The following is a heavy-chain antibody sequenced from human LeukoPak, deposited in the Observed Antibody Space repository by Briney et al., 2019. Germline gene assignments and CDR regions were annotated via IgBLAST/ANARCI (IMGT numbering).Heavy chain of an antibody. CDR1: GFTFSSYG. CDR3: AKRRSRGYYDSSGYAN. D-gene: IGHD3-22*01. Sequence: GGSLRLSCAASGFTFSSYGMSWVGQAPGKELEWVSAISGSGGSTYYANSVKGRFTISRDNSKNTLYLQMNSLRAEDTAVYYCAKRRSRGYYDSSGYANWGQGTLVTVSS. V-gene: IGHV3-23*01. CDR2: ISGSGGST. J-gene: IGHJ4*02.